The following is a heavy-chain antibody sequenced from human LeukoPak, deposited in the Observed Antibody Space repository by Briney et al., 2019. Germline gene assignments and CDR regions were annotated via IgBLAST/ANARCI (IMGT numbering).Heavy chain of an antibody. D-gene: IGHD3-16*01. J-gene: IGHJ6*03. CDR2: ISTYNGNT. CDR1: GFTFTTYG. CDR3: ARGREGGIGPYYYYMDV. Sequence: ASVKVSCKASGFTFTTYGISWVRQAPGQGLEWMGWISTYNGNTNTDYAQKLQGRVTMTTDTSTSTAYMELRSLRSDDTAVYYCARGREGGIGPYYYYMDVWGKGTTVTVSS. V-gene: IGHV1-18*01.